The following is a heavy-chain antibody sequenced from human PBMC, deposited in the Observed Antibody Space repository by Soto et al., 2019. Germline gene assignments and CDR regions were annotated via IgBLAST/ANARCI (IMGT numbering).Heavy chain of an antibody. CDR2: ISYDGSNT. CDR3: AKDTQWLALSVFDH. D-gene: IGHD6-19*01. V-gene: IGHV3-30*18. Sequence: GGSLRLSCAASGFTFSSYGMHWVRQAPGKGLEWVAIISYDGSNTYYADSVKGRFTISRDNSKNTLYLQMNSLRAEDTAVYYCAKDTQWLALSVFDHWGQGTLVTVSS. J-gene: IGHJ4*02. CDR1: GFTFSSYG.